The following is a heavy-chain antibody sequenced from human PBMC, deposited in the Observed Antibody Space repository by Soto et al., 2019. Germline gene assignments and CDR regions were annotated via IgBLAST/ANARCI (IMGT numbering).Heavy chain of an antibody. CDR3: ARDPRIAVAGTGAFDI. Sequence: PSETLSLTCAVSSGSISSSNWWSWVRQPPGKGLEWIGEIYHSGSTNYNPSLKGRVTISVDKSKNQFSLKLSSVTAADTAVYYCARDPRIAVAGTGAFDIWGQGTMVTVSS. J-gene: IGHJ3*02. CDR2: IYHSGST. V-gene: IGHV4-4*02. D-gene: IGHD6-19*01. CDR1: SGSISSSNW.